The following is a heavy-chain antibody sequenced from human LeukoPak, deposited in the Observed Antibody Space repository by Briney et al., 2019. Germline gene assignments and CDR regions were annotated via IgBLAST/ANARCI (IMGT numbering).Heavy chain of an antibody. J-gene: IGHJ4*02. Sequence: GGSLRLSCAASGFTFSTYAMSWVRQAPGKGLEWVSAISGSGGSTYYADSVKGRFTISRDNSKNTLYLQMNSLRAEDTAVYYCAKVIHRSLAAAGVGCFDYWGQGTLVTVSS. D-gene: IGHD6-13*01. CDR2: ISGSGGST. CDR3: AKVIHRSLAAAGVGCFDY. V-gene: IGHV3-23*01. CDR1: GFTFSTYA.